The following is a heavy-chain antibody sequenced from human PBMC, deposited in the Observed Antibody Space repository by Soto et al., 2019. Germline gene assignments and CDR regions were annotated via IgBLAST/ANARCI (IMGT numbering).Heavy chain of an antibody. CDR2: ISAHNGNT. J-gene: IGHJ4*02. V-gene: IGHV1-18*01. Sequence: QVHLVQSGAEVKKPGASVKVSCKGSGYIFTTYGITWVRQAPGKGLEWMGWISAHNGNTNYAQKLQGRVTVTRDTSTSTAYMALRNLRSDDTAVYYCARGRYGDYWGQGALVTVSS. CDR1: GYIFTTYG. CDR3: ARGRYGDY. D-gene: IGHD1-1*01.